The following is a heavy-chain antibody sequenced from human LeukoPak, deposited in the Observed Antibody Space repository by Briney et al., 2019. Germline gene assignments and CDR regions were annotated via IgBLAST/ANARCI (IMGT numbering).Heavy chain of an antibody. Sequence: SETLSLTCTVSGDSISSYYWSWIRQPPGKGLEWIGFIYYSGSTNYNPSLKSRVTISVDTSKNQFSLKLSSVTAADTAVYYCARIDRAVAGTIDYWGQGTLVTVSS. J-gene: IGHJ4*02. V-gene: IGHV4-59*08. CDR3: ARIDRAVAGTIDY. CDR2: IYYSGST. D-gene: IGHD6-19*01. CDR1: GDSISSYY.